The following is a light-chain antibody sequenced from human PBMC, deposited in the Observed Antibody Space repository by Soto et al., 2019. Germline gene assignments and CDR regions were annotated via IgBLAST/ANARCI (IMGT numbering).Light chain of an antibody. CDR2: DAS. V-gene: IGKV1-5*01. CDR3: QQSYSGPFT. J-gene: IGKJ3*01. CDR1: QSISTW. Sequence: DIQMTQSPSTLSASIGYRVTITCRASQSISTWLAWYQQKPGKAPKLLIYDASSLESGVPSRFSGSGSGTEFTLTINGLQPDDFATYYCQQSYSGPFTFGPGTKVDI.